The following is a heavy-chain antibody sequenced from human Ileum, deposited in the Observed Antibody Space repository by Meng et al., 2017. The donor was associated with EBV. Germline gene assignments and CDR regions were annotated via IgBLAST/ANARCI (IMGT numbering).Heavy chain of an antibody. V-gene: IGHV1-18*01. D-gene: IGHD6-13*01. CDR3: ARYVPNGSFWYFDF. J-gene: IGHJ2*01. Sequence: QVQLVQSGADAKKPGXSMKVSCKASGYIFTNYDISWVRQAPGQGLEWMGWISVKNGEAKYPQNFQGRVTMTTDTTTSTAYMELRSLTSDDTAVYYCARYVPNGSFWYFDFWGRGTLVTVSS. CDR1: GYIFTNYD. CDR2: ISVKNGEA.